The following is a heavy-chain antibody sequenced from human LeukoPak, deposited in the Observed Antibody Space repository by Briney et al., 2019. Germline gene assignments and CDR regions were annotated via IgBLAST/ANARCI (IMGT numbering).Heavy chain of an antibody. D-gene: IGHD1-26*01. CDR1: GGSISSSSYY. CDR2: IYYSGST. V-gene: IGHV4-39*07. J-gene: IGHJ4*02. CDR3: AREGKWTALDY. Sequence: SETLSLTCTVSGGSISSSSYYWGWIRQPPGKGLEWIGSIYYSGSTYYNPSLKSRVTISVDTSKNQFSLKLSSVTAADTAVYYCAREGKWTALDYWGQGTLVTVSS.